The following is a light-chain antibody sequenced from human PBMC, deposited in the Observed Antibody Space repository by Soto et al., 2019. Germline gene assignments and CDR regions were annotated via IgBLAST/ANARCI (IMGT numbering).Light chain of an antibody. CDR3: CSYAGIHVV. CDR2: DVS. Sequence: QSALTQPRSVSGSPGQSVTISCTGTSSDVGGYNYVFWYQQYPGKAPKLMIYDVSGRPSGVPDRFSGSKSGNTASLTISGLQAEDEADYYCCSYAGIHVVFGGGTKVTVL. J-gene: IGLJ2*01. V-gene: IGLV2-11*01. CDR1: SSDVGGYNY.